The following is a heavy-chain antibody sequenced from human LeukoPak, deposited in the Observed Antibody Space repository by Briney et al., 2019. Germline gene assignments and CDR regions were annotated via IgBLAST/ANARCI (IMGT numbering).Heavy chain of an antibody. CDR1: GFTFSNHW. Sequence: PGGSLRLSCAASGFTFSNHWIHWVRQGPGKGLVWISRINSDGGSTRYADSVKGRFTVSRDNAKNTLYLQMNSLRVEDTAVYYCARDRAGTGSGWFDPWGQGTLVTVSS. CDR2: INSDGGST. CDR3: ARDRAGTGSGWFDP. J-gene: IGHJ5*02. D-gene: IGHD6-13*01. V-gene: IGHV3-74*01.